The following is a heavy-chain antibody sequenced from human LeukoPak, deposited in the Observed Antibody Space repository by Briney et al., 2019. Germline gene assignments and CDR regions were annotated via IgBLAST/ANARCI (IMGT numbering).Heavy chain of an antibody. CDR1: VYSFTDHY. J-gene: IGHJ4*02. CDR3: TREDF. V-gene: IGHV1-2*02. CDR2: IHPNSGDT. Sequence: ASVTVSFKASVYSFTDHYIHWVRQAPGQGREWVAWIHPNSGDTMSAQKFQGRVTVTRDTSIRTVYMELSRLTSDDTAIYYCTREDFWGRGTLVTVSS.